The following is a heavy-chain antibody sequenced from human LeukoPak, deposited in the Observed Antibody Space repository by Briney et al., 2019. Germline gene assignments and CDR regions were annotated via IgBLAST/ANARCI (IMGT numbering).Heavy chain of an antibody. V-gene: IGHV3-30*18. CDR3: AKSRGCSSTSCLVDY. Sequence: GGSLRLSCGASGFTFSSYGMHWVRQAPGKGLEWVAVISYDGSNKYYADSVKGRFTISRDNSKNTLYLQMNSLRAEDTAVYYCAKSRGCSSTSCLVDYWGQGTLVTVSS. J-gene: IGHJ4*02. CDR2: ISYDGSNK. D-gene: IGHD2-2*01. CDR1: GFTFSSYG.